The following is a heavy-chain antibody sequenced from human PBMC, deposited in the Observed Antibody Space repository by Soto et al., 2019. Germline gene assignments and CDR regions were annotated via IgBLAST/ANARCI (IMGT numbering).Heavy chain of an antibody. V-gene: IGHV1-69*08. CDR2: IIPFVGIP. CDR1: GGTFSSST. D-gene: IGHD5-12*01. CDR3: VRDLGDSGYDVRH. Sequence: QVQLVQSGAEVKKPGSSVKVSCKAFGGTFSSSTISWVRQAPGQGLEWMGRIIPFVGIPNYAQKFQGRVTITAAKSAGTAYMEVSSLRSEETAVYYCVRDLGDSGYDVRHWGQGTLVTVSS. J-gene: IGHJ4*02.